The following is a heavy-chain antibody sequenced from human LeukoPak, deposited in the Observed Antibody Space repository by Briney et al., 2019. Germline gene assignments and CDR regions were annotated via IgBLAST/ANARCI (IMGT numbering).Heavy chain of an antibody. J-gene: IGHJ3*02. CDR2: ISSTGGTI. CDR1: GFTFSNYL. Sequence: PGGSLRLSCVGSGFTFSNYLMNWVRQAPGKGLEWVSFISSTGGTIYYADAVKGRFTVSRDNAKNSLLLQMNSLRAEDTALYYCARGYSRAAFDIWGQGTMSPSLQ. CDR3: ARGYSRAAFDI. D-gene: IGHD2-15*01. V-gene: IGHV3-48*01.